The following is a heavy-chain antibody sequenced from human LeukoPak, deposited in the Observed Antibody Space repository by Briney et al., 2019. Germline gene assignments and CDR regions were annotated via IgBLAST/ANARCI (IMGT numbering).Heavy chain of an antibody. CDR3: IMTYH. Sequence: PGGSLRLSCVVSGFTFSNAWMSWVRQAPGKGLEWVGRFKSKTDGGTTDYAAPLKGRFTISGDDSKNTLYLQMNSLKTEDTAVYYCIMTYHWGQGTLVTVSS. CDR2: FKSKTDGGTT. J-gene: IGHJ1*01. CDR1: GFTFSNAW. V-gene: IGHV3-15*01.